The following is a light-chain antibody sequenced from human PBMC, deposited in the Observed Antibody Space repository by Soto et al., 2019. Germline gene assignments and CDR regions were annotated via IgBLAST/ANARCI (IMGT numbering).Light chain of an antibody. CDR2: EVS. Sequence: QCALTQPASVSGSPGQSITISCPGTSSDVGSYNLVSWYQQHPGKAPKLMIYEVSKRPSGVSNRFSGSKSGSTASLTISGLQAEDEADYYCCSYAGSSTFSYVFGTGTKVTVL. CDR3: CSYAGSSTFSYV. CDR1: SSDVGSYNL. J-gene: IGLJ1*01. V-gene: IGLV2-23*02.